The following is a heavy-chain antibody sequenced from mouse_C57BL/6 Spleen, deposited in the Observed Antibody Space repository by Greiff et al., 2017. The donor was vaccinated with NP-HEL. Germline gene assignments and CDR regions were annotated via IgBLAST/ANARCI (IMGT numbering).Heavy chain of an antibody. CDR3: ASDTTVVS. CDR1: GYSITSGYY. CDR2: ISYDGSN. J-gene: IGHJ3*01. Sequence: EVQVVESGPGLVKPSQSLSLTCSVTGYSITSGYYWNWIRQFPGNKLEWMGYISYDGSNNYNPSLKNRISITRDTSKNQFFLKLNSVTTEDTATYYCASDTTVVSWGQGTLVTVSA. D-gene: IGHD1-1*01. V-gene: IGHV3-6*01.